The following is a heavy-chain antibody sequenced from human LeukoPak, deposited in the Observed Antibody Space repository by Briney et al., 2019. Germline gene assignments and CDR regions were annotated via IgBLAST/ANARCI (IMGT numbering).Heavy chain of an antibody. D-gene: IGHD4-17*01. CDR1: GGSISSYY. Sequence: SETLSLTCTVSGGSISSYYWSWIRQPAGKGLEWIGRMYTSGRINYNPSLKSRVTMSVDTSKNQFSLKLSSVTAADTAVYYCATNTVTIPNWFDPWGQGTLVTVSS. V-gene: IGHV4-4*07. J-gene: IGHJ5*02. CDR2: MYTSGRI. CDR3: ATNTVTIPNWFDP.